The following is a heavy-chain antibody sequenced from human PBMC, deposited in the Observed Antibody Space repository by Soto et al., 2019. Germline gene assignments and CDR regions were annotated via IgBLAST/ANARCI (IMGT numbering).Heavy chain of an antibody. V-gene: IGHV4-59*01. CDR1: GGSISSYY. D-gene: IGHD3-3*01. CDR3: ARDGVVLSDAFDI. J-gene: IGHJ3*02. CDR2: IYYSGST. Sequence: SETLSLTCTVSGGSISSYYWSWIRQPPGKGLEWIGYIYYSGSTNYNPSLKSRVTISVDTSKNQFSLKLSSVTAADTAVYYCARDGVVLSDAFDIWGQGTMVTVS.